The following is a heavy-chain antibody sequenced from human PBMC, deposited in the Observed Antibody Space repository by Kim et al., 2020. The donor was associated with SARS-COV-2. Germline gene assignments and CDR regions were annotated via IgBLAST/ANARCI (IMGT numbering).Heavy chain of an antibody. Sequence: GGSLRLSCAASGFTFSSYSMNWVRQAPGKGLEWVSSISSSSSYIYYADSVKGRFTISRDNAKNSLYLQMNSLRAEDTAVYYCARAGTMVRTTLNYYYYMDVWGKGTTVTVSS. CDR2: ISSSSSYI. J-gene: IGHJ6*03. CDR3: ARAGTMVRTTLNYYYYMDV. V-gene: IGHV3-21*01. D-gene: IGHD3-10*01. CDR1: GFTFSSYS.